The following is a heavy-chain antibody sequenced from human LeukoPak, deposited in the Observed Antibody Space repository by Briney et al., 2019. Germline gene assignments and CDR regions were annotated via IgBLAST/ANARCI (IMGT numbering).Heavy chain of an antibody. Sequence: GGSLRLSCTASGFTFADYAMSWVRQAPGKGLEWVSYISSSGSTIYYADSVKGRFTISRDNAKNSLYLQMNSLRAEDTAVYYCAELGITMIGGVWGKGTTVTISS. CDR2: ISSSGSTI. J-gene: IGHJ6*04. V-gene: IGHV3-48*03. CDR3: AELGITMIGGV. CDR1: GFTFADYA. D-gene: IGHD3-10*02.